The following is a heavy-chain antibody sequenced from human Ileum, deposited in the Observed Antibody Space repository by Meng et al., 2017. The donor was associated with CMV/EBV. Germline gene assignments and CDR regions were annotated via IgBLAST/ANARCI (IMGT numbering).Heavy chain of an antibody. CDR3: AREVDVDGAVPQKGGYYYDY. V-gene: IGHV4-4*07. CDR1: GGSMSGYY. J-gene: IGHJ4*02. Sequence: QVHLQESGLGLVNPSETLSLTCSVSGGSMSGYYWGWIRQPAGKGLEWIGRIYVSVSTDYNPSLKSRATMSVDTSKKQFSLRLTSVTAADTAVYFCAREVDVDGAVPQKGGYYYDYWGQGILVTVSS. CDR2: IYVSVST. D-gene: IGHD3-3*01.